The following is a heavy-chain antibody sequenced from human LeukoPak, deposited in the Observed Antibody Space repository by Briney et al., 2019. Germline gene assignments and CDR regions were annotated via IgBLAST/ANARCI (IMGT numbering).Heavy chain of an antibody. J-gene: IGHJ6*03. CDR2: INYSGST. CDR3: SRGGSGYYYYMDV. Sequence: GALRLSCAASGFTFSSYPMSWVRQAPGKGLEGIGEINYSGSTKYNPSLKSRVTISVDTSKNQLSLKLSSVNAADTAVYYCSRGGSGYYYYMDVWGKGTTVTVSS. V-gene: IGHV4-34*01. D-gene: IGHD3-10*01. CDR1: GFTFSSYP.